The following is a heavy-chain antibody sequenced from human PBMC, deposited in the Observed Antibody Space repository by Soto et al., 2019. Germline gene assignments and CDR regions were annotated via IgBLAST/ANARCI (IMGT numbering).Heavy chain of an antibody. CDR1: GFTIRSSW. J-gene: IGHJ6*03. Sequence: EVQLVESGGGLVQPGGSLRLSCAASGFTIRSSWMYWVRQGPGKGLVWVSRISPDGSDITYADSVKGRFTISRDNAKKPLYFKMKSLSAGNRVGYYYTCIRGVITQEDAWGKGTPVTFPS. D-gene: IGHD3-10*01. CDR3: TCIRGVITQEDA. V-gene: IGHV3-74*03. CDR2: ISPDGSDI.